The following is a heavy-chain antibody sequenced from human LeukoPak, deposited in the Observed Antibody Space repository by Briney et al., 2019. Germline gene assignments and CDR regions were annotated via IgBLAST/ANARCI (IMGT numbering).Heavy chain of an antibody. V-gene: IGHV1-69*04. CDR2: IIPILGIA. Sequence: SVKVSCKASGGTFSSYAISWVRQAPGQGLEWMGRIIPILGIANYAQKFQGRVTITADKSTSTAYMELSSLRSEDTAVYYCAREVAVVSAAYYFDYWGQGTLVTVSS. D-gene: IGHD2-2*01. CDR3: AREVAVVSAAYYFDY. CDR1: GGTFSSYA. J-gene: IGHJ4*02.